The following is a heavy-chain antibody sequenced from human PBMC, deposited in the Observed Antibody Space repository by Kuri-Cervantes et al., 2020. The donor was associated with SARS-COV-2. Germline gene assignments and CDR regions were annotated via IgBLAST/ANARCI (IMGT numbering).Heavy chain of an antibody. CDR1: GFTFSSYS. CDR2: INTDGSHK. Sequence: ETLSLTCAASGFTFSSYSMLWVRQAPGKGLEWVSSINTDGSHKNYADSVKGRFTISRDSAKSSLYLQMNSLRAEDTAVYYCAKPATVTTRYWFDPWGQGTLVTVSS. V-gene: IGHV3-21*04. CDR3: AKPATVTTRYWFDP. J-gene: IGHJ5*02. D-gene: IGHD4-11*01.